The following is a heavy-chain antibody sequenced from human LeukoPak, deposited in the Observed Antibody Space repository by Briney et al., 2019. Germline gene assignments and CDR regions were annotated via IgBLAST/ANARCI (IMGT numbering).Heavy chain of an antibody. V-gene: IGHV3-21*01. D-gene: IGHD3-10*01. J-gene: IGHJ4*02. CDR2: ISSSSSYI. Sequence: GGSLRLSCAASGFTFSSFSMNWVRQAPGKGLEWVSSISSSSSYIYYADSVKGRFTISRDNAKNSLYLQMNSLRAEDTAVYYCAGSPWFGESTVFDYWGQGTLVTVSS. CDR1: GFTFSSFS. CDR3: AGSPWFGESTVFDY.